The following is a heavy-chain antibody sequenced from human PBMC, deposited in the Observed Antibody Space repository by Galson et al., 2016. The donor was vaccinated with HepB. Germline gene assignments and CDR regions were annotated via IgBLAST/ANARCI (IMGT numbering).Heavy chain of an antibody. CDR1: GFTFSSYA. J-gene: IGHJ4*02. Sequence: SLRLSCAASGFTFSSYAISWVRQAPGKGLEWVSLISGSGVSTYYAVSVKGRFTISRDNSKNTLYLQMNSLRADDTAVYYCARGLQNPTRTSSYYFDYWGQGTLVTVSS. V-gene: IGHV3-23*01. D-gene: IGHD6-13*01. CDR2: ISGSGVST. CDR3: ARGLQNPTRTSSYYFDY.